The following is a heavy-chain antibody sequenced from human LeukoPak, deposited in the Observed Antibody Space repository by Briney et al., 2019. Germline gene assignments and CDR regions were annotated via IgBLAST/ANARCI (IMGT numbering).Heavy chain of an antibody. D-gene: IGHD2-15*01. V-gene: IGHV3-48*03. CDR3: AGTLGYCSGGSCYGYYYYYMDV. CDR1: GFTFSSYE. J-gene: IGHJ6*03. CDR2: ISSSGSTI. Sequence: PGGSLRLPCAASGFTFSSYEMNWVRQAPGKGLEWVSYISSSGSTIYYADSVKGRLTISRDNAKNSLYLQMNSLRAEDTAVYYGAGTLGYCSGGSCYGYYYYYMDVWGKGTTVTVSS.